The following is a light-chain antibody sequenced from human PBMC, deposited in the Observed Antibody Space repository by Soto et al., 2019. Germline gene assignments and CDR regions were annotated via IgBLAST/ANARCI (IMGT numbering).Light chain of an antibody. CDR2: EVS. Sequence: QSALTQPPSASGSPGQSVTISCTGTSSDDGGYKYVSWYQQHPGKAPKLMIFEVSKRPSGVPDRFSGSKSGNTASLTVSGLQAEDEADYYCSSYAGSNNLGVFGGGTKLTVL. J-gene: IGLJ2*01. CDR1: SSDDGGYKY. V-gene: IGLV2-8*01. CDR3: SSYAGSNNLGV.